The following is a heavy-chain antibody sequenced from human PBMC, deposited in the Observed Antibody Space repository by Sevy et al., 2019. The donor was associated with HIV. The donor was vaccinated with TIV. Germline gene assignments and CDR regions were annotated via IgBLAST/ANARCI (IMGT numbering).Heavy chain of an antibody. V-gene: IGHV3-49*04. CDR3: TREKVAQSICDY. Sequence: GGSLRLSCTGSGFTFGDYAMSWVRQAPGKGLEWVAFLKHKAYGGTQDYAASVKGRLSISSDDSKSISHLQMNDLKTGDTAIYYFTREKVAQSICDYWGQGALFTVSA. CDR2: LKHKAYGGTQ. J-gene: IGHJ4*02. CDR1: GFTFGDYA. D-gene: IGHD2-15*01.